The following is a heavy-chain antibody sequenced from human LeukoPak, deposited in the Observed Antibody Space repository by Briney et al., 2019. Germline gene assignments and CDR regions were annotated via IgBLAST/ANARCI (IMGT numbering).Heavy chain of an antibody. CDR3: ARWNNDWEFDY. D-gene: IGHD1/OR15-1a*01. CDR1: GFTFSSSW. V-gene: IGHV3-7*05. Sequence: GGSLRLSCAASGFTFSSSWMTWDRQAPGKGLEWVAHIKEDGNEEYYVDSVKGRFTISRDNAKNSLYLQMNSLRAEDTAVFYCARWNNDWEFDYWGQGTLVSVSS. CDR2: IKEDGNEE. J-gene: IGHJ4*02.